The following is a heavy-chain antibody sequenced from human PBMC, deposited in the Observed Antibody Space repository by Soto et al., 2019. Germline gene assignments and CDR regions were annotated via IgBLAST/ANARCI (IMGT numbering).Heavy chain of an antibody. CDR3: ARVLRVYDWLPQGACDI. CDR1: GFTFSDYY. D-gene: IGHD3-9*01. V-gene: IGHV3-11*06. CDR2: ISGSGIYT. Sequence: QVKLVDSGGDLVKPAGSLRLSCAASGFTFSDYYMSWIRQAPGKGLEWVSYISGSGIYTNYADSVKGRFTISRDNAKKSLSLQMNSLRPEDTAVYYCARVLRVYDWLPQGACDIWGQGTMVTVSS. J-gene: IGHJ3*02.